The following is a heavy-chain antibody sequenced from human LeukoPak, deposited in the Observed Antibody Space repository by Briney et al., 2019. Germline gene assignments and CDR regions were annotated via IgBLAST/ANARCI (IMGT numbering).Heavy chain of an antibody. CDR3: AKYVGAMIVVSYFDY. J-gene: IGHJ4*02. V-gene: IGHV3-23*01. D-gene: IGHD3-22*01. CDR1: GFTFSSYA. CDR2: ISGSGFTT. Sequence: GGSLRLSCAASGFTFSSYAMSWVRQAPGKGLEWVSSISGSGFTTYHADSMKGRFTISRDNSRNTLYLQMSSLRAEDTALYYCAKYVGAMIVVSYFDYWGQGTLVTVSS.